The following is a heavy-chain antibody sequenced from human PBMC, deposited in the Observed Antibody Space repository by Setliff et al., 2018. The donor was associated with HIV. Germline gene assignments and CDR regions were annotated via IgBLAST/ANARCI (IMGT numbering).Heavy chain of an antibody. Sequence: SETLSLTCSVSGDSISSGSYYWSWIRLPAGKGLEWIGHIPTTGSTNYNPPLKNRVTIAMDTSKTQFPLNLNSVTATDTSVYYCAKRTFGSARLDPWGQGTLVTVSS. V-gene: IGHV4-61*09. J-gene: IGHJ5*02. CDR3: AKRTFGSARLDP. CDR1: GDSISSGSYY. D-gene: IGHD3-16*01. CDR2: IPTTGST.